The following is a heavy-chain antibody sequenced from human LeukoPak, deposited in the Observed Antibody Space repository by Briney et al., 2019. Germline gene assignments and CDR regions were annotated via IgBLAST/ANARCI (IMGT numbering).Heavy chain of an antibody. V-gene: IGHV3-66*01. CDR1: EFTVSSNH. J-gene: IGHJ6*02. CDR2: IYSGGST. Sequence: GGSLRLSCAASEFTVSSNHMTWVRQAPGKGLEWVSIIYSGGSTFYADSVKGRFTISRDNFKNTLYLQMNSLRAEDTAVYYCAKDKEPLRNLDYYGMDVWGQGTTVTVSS. CDR3: AKDKEPLRNLDYYGMDV. D-gene: IGHD1-14*01.